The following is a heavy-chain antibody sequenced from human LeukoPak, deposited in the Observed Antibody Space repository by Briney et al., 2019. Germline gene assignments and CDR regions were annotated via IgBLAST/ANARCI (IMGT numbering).Heavy chain of an antibody. CDR2: VFYNGAT. D-gene: IGHD3-10*01. CDR1: GGSIGSSIYY. V-gene: IGHV4-39*07. CDR3: ARDSESQLGRFGEWYFDY. Sequence: SETLSLTCIVSGGSIGSSIYYWAWVRQPPGKGLEWIGTVFYNGATQYSPSLRSRVTISIDTSTNQFSLKLTSVTAADTALYYCARDSESQLGRFGEWYFDYWGQGTLVTVSS. J-gene: IGHJ4*02.